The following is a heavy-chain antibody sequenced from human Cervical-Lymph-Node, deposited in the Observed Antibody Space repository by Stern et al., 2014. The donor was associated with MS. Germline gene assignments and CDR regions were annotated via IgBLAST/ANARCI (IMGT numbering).Heavy chain of an antibody. V-gene: IGHV1-18*04. CDR2: ISAYNGNT. CDR1: GYTFTSYG. Sequence: QVQLVQSGAEVKKPGASVKVSCKASGYTFTSYGISWVRQAPGQGLEWMGWISAYNGNTNYAQKLQGRVTMTTDTSTSTAYMELRSLRSDDTAVYYCARVTMVRGVIITTYYGMDDWGQGTTVTVSS. J-gene: IGHJ6*02. CDR3: ARVTMVRGVIITTYYGMDD. D-gene: IGHD3-10*01.